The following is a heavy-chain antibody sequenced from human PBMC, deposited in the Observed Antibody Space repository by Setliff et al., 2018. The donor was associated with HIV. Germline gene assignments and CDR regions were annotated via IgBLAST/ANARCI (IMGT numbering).Heavy chain of an antibody. J-gene: IGHJ4*02. CDR3: VRGLNYYGSGSYLPLGY. CDR1: GGSFNDYY. D-gene: IGHD3-10*01. Sequence: SETLSLTCAVYGGSFNDYYWTWIRQPPGKGLEWIGEIDHSGSTKYHASLKSRVTISIDTSKNQISLKLSSVTAADTAVYYCVRGLNYYGSGSYLPLGYWGQGTLVTVSS. CDR2: IDHSGST. V-gene: IGHV4-34*01.